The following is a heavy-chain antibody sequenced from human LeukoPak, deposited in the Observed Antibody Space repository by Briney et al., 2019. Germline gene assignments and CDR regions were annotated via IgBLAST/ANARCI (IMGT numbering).Heavy chain of an antibody. Sequence: PGGSLRLSCAAPGFTFSTYSMNWVRQAPGKGLEWVSSISSSSSYIYYADSVKGRFTISRDNAKNSLYLQMNSLRAEDTAVYYCARAQSGYYFDYWGQGTLVTVSS. CDR3: ARAQSGYYFDY. CDR2: ISSSSSYI. J-gene: IGHJ4*02. V-gene: IGHV3-21*01. CDR1: GFTFSTYS.